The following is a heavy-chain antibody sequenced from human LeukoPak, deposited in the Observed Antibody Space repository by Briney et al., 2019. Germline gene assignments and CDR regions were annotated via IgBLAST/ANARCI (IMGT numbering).Heavy chain of an antibody. D-gene: IGHD3-22*01. J-gene: IGHJ3*02. CDR2: IFYSGST. V-gene: IGHV4-39*07. Sequence: PSETLSLTCTVSSGSISTSNYYWGWVRQPRGKALEWIGNIFYSGSTYYSPSLKSRVTISLDTSRNQFSLKLNSVTAADTAVYYCAKSNGYGLIGIWGQGTMVTVSS. CDR1: SGSISTSNYY. CDR3: AKSNGYGLIGI.